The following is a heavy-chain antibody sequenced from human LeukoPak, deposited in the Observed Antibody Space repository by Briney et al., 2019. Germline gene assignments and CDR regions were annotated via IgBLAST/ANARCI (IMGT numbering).Heavy chain of an antibody. D-gene: IGHD3-3*01. V-gene: IGHV3-15*01. J-gene: IGHJ4*02. CDR1: GFTFSNAW. Sequence: GGSLRLSCAASGFTFSNAWMSWVRQAPGKGLEWVGRIKSKTDGGTTDYAAPVKGRFTISRDDSKNTLYLQMNSLKTEDTAVYYCTTGPSVYYDFWSGYYSIDYWGQGTLVTVSS. CDR3: TTGPSVYYDFWSGYYSIDY. CDR2: IKSKTDGGTT.